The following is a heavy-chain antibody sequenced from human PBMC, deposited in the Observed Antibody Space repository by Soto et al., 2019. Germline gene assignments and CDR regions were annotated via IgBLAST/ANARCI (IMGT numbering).Heavy chain of an antibody. CDR2: ISWSGGTI. CDR1: GFSFDEYG. J-gene: IGHJ6*02. V-gene: IGHV3-9*01. D-gene: IGHD2-8*02. CDR3: AKSTGGTANGMHV. Sequence: EVQLVESGGGLVQPGRSLRLSCTASGFSFDEYGMHWVRELPGKGLEWVSGISWSGGTIGYADSVKGRFSISRDNAKKSLYLQMNSLRPEDTALYYCAKSTGGTANGMHVWGQGTTVIVSS.